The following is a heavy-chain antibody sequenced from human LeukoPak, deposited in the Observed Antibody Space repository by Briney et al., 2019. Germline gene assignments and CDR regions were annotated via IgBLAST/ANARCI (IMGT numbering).Heavy chain of an antibody. D-gene: IGHD5-12*01. CDR1: GGSISSSSYY. CDR2: INHSGST. CDR3: ARVSWLRSGRAGAFDI. J-gene: IGHJ3*02. Sequence: SETLSLTCTVSGGSISSSSYYWSWIRQPPGKGLEWIGEINHSGSTNYNPSLKSRVTISVDTSKNQFSLKLSSVTAADTAVYYCARVSWLRSGRAGAFDIWGQGTMVTVSS. V-gene: IGHV4-39*07.